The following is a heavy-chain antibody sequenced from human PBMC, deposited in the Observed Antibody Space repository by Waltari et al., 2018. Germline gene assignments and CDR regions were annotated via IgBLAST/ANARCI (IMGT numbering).Heavy chain of an antibody. CDR3: ARGRIAVAGLIDY. CDR1: GFTVSSNY. D-gene: IGHD6-19*01. V-gene: IGHV3-53*01. CDR2: IYSGGST. J-gene: IGHJ4*02. Sequence: EVQLVESGGGLIQPGGSLRLSCAASGFTVSSNYMSWVRQAPGKGLEWVSVIYSGGSTYYADSVKGRFTISRDNSKNTLYLQMNSLRAEDTAVYYCARGRIAVAGLIDYWGQGTLVTVSS.